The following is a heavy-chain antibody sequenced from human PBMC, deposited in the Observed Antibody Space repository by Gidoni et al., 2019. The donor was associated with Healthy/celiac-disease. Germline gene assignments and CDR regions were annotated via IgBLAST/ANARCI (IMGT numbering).Heavy chain of an antibody. V-gene: IGHV4-39*01. Sequence: QLQLQESGPGLVKPSETLSLTCTVSGGSISSSSYYWGWIRQPPGKGLVLIGSIYYSGSTYYNPSLKSRVTISVDTSKNQFSLKLSSVTAADTAVYYCAHTRNWFDPWGQGTLVTVSS. CDR2: IYYSGST. CDR1: GGSISSSSYY. CDR3: AHTRNWFDP. D-gene: IGHD1-1*01. J-gene: IGHJ5*02.